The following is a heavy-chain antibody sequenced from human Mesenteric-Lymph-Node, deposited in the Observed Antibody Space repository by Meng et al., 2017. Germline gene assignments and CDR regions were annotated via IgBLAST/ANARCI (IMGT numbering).Heavy chain of an antibody. D-gene: IGHD6-13*01. J-gene: IGHJ6*02. CDR2: INTNTGNP. V-gene: IGHV7-4-1*02. Sequence: ASVKVSCKASGGTFSSYAMNWVRQAPGQGLEWMGWINTNTGNPTYAQGFTGRFVFSLDTSVSTAYLQISSLKAEDTAVYYCAREIAGYYYYGMDVWGQGTTVTVSS. CDR1: GGTFSSYA. CDR3: AREIAGYYYYGMDV.